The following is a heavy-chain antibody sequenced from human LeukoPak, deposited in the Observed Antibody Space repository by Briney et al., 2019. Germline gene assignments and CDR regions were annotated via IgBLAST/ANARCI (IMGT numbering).Heavy chain of an antibody. J-gene: IGHJ6*03. CDR1: GYSFTSYW. D-gene: IGHD2-21*02. CDR2: IYPGDSDT. V-gene: IGHV5-51*01. Sequence: GESLKISCKGSGYSFTSYWIGWVRQMPGKGLEWMGIIYPGDSDTRYSPSFQGQVTISADKSISTAYLQWSSLKASDTAMSYCARHIVVVTAINYYYYMDVWGKGTTVTVSS. CDR3: ARHIVVVTAINYYYYMDV.